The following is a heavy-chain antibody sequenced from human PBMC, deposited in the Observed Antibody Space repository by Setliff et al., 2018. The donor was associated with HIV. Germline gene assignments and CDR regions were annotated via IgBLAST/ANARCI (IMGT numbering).Heavy chain of an antibody. CDR1: GGSITGYY. J-gene: IGHJ5*02. CDR2: SGDT. D-gene: IGHD1-1*01. Sequence: ETLSLTCSVSGGSITGYYWSWIRQPAGKDMEWIGRSGDTIYNPSLESRVTISVDTSRNQFSLRLSSVTAADTAVYYCARIDPGKFWSLDRWGRGTLVTVSS. V-gene: IGHV4-4*07. CDR3: ARIDPGKFWSLDR.